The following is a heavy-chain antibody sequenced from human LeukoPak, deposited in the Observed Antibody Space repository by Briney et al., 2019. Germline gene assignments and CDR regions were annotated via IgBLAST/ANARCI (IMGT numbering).Heavy chain of an antibody. V-gene: IGHV3-23*01. CDR2: ISGSGGSI. CDR3: AKDPREVGSSSPRRGWFDP. CDR1: GFTFSSYA. D-gene: IGHD6-13*01. Sequence: GGSLRLSCAASGFTFSSYAMSWVRQAPGKGLEWASGISGSGGSIYYADSVKGRFTISRDNSKNTLYLQMNSLRAEDTAVYYCAKDPREVGSSSPRRGWFDPWGQGTLVTVSS. J-gene: IGHJ5*02.